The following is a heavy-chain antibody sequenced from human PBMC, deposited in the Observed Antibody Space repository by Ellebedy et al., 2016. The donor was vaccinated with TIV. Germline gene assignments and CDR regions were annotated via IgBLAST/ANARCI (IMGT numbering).Heavy chain of an antibody. CDR1: GFTFDDYA. CDR3: AKEGSLVVDGTRGYYFDY. Sequence: GGSLRLSXAASGFTFDDYAMHWVRQAPGKGLEWVSSISWNSGIIGYADSVKGRFTISRDNAKDSLYLQMNSLRAEDTALYYCAKEGSLVVDGTRGYYFDYWGQGTLVTVSS. V-gene: IGHV3-9*01. J-gene: IGHJ4*02. D-gene: IGHD2-2*01. CDR2: ISWNSGII.